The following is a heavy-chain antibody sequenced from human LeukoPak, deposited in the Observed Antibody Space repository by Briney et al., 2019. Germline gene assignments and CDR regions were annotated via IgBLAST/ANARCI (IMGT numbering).Heavy chain of an antibody. V-gene: IGHV3-30*18. D-gene: IGHD3-10*01. CDR1: GFTFSSYG. Sequence: GWSLRLSCAASGFTFSSYGMHWVRQAPGKGLEWVAVISYDGSNKYYADSVKGRFTISRDNSKNTLYLQMNSLRAEDTAVYYCAKDSYRYGSGKFDYWGQGTLVTVSS. CDR3: AKDSYRYGSGKFDY. J-gene: IGHJ4*02. CDR2: ISYDGSNK.